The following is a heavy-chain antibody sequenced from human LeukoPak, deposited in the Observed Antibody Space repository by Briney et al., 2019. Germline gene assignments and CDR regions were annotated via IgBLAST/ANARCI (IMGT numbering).Heavy chain of an antibody. CDR2: INHSGST. CDR1: GYSISSGYY. Sequence: SETLSLTCTVSGYSISSGYYWSWIRQPPGKGLEWIGEINHSGSTNYNPSLKSRVTISVDTSKNQFSLKLSSVTAADTAVYYCARGAFTTGGDFDYWGQGTLVTVSS. D-gene: IGHD3-16*01. J-gene: IGHJ4*02. V-gene: IGHV4-38-2*02. CDR3: ARGAFTTGGDFDY.